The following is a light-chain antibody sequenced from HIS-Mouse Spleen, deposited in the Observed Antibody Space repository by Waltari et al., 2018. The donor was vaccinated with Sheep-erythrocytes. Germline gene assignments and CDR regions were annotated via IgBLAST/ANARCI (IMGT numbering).Light chain of an antibody. CDR3: CSYAGSYNHV. Sequence: QSALTQPRSVSGSPGQSVTISCTGTSSDVGGYNYVSWYQQHPGKAPRPMIYDAIKRPSGVPDRFSVSKSGNTASLTISGLQAEDEADYYCCSYAGSYNHVFATGTKVTVL. J-gene: IGLJ1*01. CDR1: SSDVGGYNY. CDR2: DAI. V-gene: IGLV2-11*01.